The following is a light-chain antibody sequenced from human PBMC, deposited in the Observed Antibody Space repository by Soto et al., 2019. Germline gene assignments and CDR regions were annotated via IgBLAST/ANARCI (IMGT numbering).Light chain of an antibody. V-gene: IGLV2-14*01. CDR1: ISDVGRYNY. CDR3: SSFTTSSTFV. CDR2: DVS. J-gene: IGLJ1*01. Sequence: QSALAQPASVSWSPGQSITISCTGTISDVGRYNYVSWFQQHPGKAPKLLIYDVSNWPSGVSDRFSGSKSGNTASLTISGLQAEDEADYYCSSFTTSSTFVFGTGTKLTVL.